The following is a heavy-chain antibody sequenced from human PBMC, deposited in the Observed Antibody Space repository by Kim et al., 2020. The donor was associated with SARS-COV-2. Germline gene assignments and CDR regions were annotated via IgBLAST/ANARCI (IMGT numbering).Heavy chain of an antibody. CDR1: GYTFTSYG. CDR3: ARVVVNYDFWSGYYPLIFDY. CDR2: ISAYNGNT. J-gene: IGHJ4*02. Sequence: ASVKVSCKASGYTFTSYGISWVRQAPGQGLEWMGWISAYNGNTNYAQKLQGRVTMTTDTSTSTAYMELRSLRSDDTAVYYCARVVVNYDFWSGYYPLIFDYWGQGTLVTVSS. D-gene: IGHD3-3*01. V-gene: IGHV1-18*01.